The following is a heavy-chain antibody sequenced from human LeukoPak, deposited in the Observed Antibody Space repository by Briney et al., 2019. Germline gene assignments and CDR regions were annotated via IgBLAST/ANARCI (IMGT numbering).Heavy chain of an antibody. CDR2: IKSEAHGGTT. V-gene: IGHV3-15*01. J-gene: IGHJ4*02. CDR1: GFAFSTAW. CDR3: TTDQYSEYDDRIYYFDY. D-gene: IGHD6-6*01. Sequence: GRSLRLSCAASGFAFSTAWMSWVRQAPGKGLEWVGRIKSEAHGGTTDYAAPVKCRFTISRDDSKSTLYLQLNSLKTDDTGVYYCTTDQYSEYDDRIYYFDYRGEGTLVTVSS.